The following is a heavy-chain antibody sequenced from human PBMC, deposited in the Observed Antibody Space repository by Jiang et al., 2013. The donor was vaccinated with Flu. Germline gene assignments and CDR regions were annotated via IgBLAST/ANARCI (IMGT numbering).Heavy chain of an antibody. V-gene: IGHV7-4-1*02. CDR1: FTSYA. CDR2: INTNTGNP. Sequence: FTSYAMNWVRQAPGQGLEWMGWINTNTGNPTYAQGFTGRFVFSLDTSVSTAYLQISSLKAEDTAVYYCARETQLGYYGMDVWGQGTTVTVSS. CDR3: ARETQLGYYGMDV. D-gene: IGHD6-13*01. J-gene: IGHJ6*02.